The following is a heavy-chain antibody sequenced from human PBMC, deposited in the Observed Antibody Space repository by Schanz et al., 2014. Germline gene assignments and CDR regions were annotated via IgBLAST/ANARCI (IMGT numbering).Heavy chain of an antibody. CDR2: MYINSGST. CDR3: ARDGGRDGYNLAFDV. D-gene: IGHD5-12*01. J-gene: IGHJ3*01. Sequence: VQLEESGGGLVTPGGSLRLSCAVSGFTVNTNYMSWVRQAPGKGLEWISSMYINSGSTQYADSVKGRFIISRDSSKNTLFLQMNSLRAEDTAVYFCARDGGRDGYNLAFDVWGQGTLVTVSS. CDR1: GFTVNTNY. V-gene: IGHV3-53*01.